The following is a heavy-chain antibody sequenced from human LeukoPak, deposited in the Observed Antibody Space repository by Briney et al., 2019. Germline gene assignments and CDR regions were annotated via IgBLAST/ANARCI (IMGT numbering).Heavy chain of an antibody. D-gene: IGHD3-9*01. V-gene: IGHV2-5*02. CDR2: IYWDDDK. CDR3: ALVLRYFDEGAFDI. J-gene: IGHJ3*02. CDR1: GFSLSTSGVG. Sequence: SGPTLVNPTQTLTLTCTFSGFSLSTSGVGVGWIRQPPGKALEWLALIYWDDDKRYSPSLKSRLTITKDTSKNQMVLTMTNMDPVDTATYYCALVLRYFDEGAFDIWGQGTMVTVSS.